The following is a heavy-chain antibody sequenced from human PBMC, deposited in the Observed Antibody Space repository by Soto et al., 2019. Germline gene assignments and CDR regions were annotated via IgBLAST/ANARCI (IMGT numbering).Heavy chain of an antibody. CDR1: GGSISSYY. Sequence: QVQLQESGPGLVKPSETLSLTCTVSGGSISSYYWSWIRQPAGKGLEWIGRIYTSGSTNYNPSLKSRVTMSVDTSKNQFSLKLSSVTAADTAVYYCARHPQGVTIFGVVTYYYYGMDVWGQGTTVTVSS. CDR2: IYTSGST. D-gene: IGHD3-3*01. CDR3: ARHPQGVTIFGVVTYYYYGMDV. J-gene: IGHJ6*02. V-gene: IGHV4-4*07.